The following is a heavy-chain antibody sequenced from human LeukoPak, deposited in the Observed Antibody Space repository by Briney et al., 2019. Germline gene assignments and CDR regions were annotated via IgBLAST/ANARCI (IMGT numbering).Heavy chain of an antibody. CDR2: INPSGGST. D-gene: IGHD1-26*01. CDR1: GYTFTSYY. Sequence: ASVNVSCKASGYTFTSYYMHWVRQAPGQGLEWMGIINPSGGSTSYAQKSQGRVTMTRDTSTSTVYMELSSLRSEDTAVYYCARDLEWGIVGATLRYYYYYGMDVWGQGTTVTVSS. J-gene: IGHJ6*02. V-gene: IGHV1-46*01. CDR3: ARDLEWGIVGATLRYYYYYGMDV.